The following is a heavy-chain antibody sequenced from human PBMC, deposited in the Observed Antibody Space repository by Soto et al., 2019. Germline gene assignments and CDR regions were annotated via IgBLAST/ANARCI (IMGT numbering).Heavy chain of an antibody. Sequence: PSETLSLTCTVSGGSISSGDYYWSWIRQPPGKGLEWIGYIYYSGSTYYNPSLKSRVTISVDTSKNQFSLKLSSVTAADTAVYYCARQYSSGWYSSTRGEVDYWGQGTLVTVSS. CDR1: GGSISSGDYY. CDR3: ARQYSSGWYSSTRGEVDY. CDR2: IYYSGST. D-gene: IGHD6-19*01. J-gene: IGHJ4*02. V-gene: IGHV4-30-4*01.